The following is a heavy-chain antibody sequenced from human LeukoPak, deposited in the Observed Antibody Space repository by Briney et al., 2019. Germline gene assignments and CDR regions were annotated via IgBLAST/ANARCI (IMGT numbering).Heavy chain of an antibody. J-gene: IGHJ5*02. CDR3: AKDRGIAVAEGWFDP. CDR1: GFTFSSYA. Sequence: GGSLRLSCAASGFTFSSYAMSWFRQAPGKGLEWVSAISGSGGSTYYADSVKGRFTISRDNSKNTLYPQMNSLRAEDTAVYYCAKDRGIAVAEGWFDPWGQGTLVTVSS. V-gene: IGHV3-23*01. D-gene: IGHD6-19*01. CDR2: ISGSGGST.